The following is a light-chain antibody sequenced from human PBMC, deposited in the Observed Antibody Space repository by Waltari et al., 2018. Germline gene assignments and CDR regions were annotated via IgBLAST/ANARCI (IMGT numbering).Light chain of an antibody. CDR3: MQGSHWRT. Sequence: DVVLTQSPLSLAVTLGQPASIACRSSQSLVHSDGNTYLHWFQQRPGQSPRRLIFRVSNRDSGVPDRFSGSGSGTDFTLKISRVEAEDVGVYYCMQGSHWRTFGQGTKVEIK. CDR1: QSLVHSDGNTY. CDR2: RVS. J-gene: IGKJ1*01. V-gene: IGKV2-30*02.